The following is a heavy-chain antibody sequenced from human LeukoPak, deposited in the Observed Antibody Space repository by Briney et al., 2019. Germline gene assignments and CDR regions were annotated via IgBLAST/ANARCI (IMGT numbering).Heavy chain of an antibody. D-gene: IGHD5-24*01. CDR1: GYTFTGYY. CDR2: INPNSGGT. Sequence: ASVKVSCKASGYTFTGYYMHWVRQAPGQGLEWMGWINPNSGGTNYAQKFQGWVTMTRDTSISTAYMELSRLRSDDTAVYYCARGRDGYNTRAPFDYWGQGTLVTVSS. CDR3: ARGRDGYNTRAPFDY. V-gene: IGHV1-2*04. J-gene: IGHJ4*02.